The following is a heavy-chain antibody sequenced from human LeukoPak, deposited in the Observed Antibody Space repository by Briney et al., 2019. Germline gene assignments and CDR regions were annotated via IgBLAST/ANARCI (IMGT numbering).Heavy chain of an antibody. V-gene: IGHV5-51*01. CDR1: GXSFTSYC. Sequence: GESLKISCKGSGXSFTSYCIGWVRQMPGKGLEWMGIIYPGDSDTRYSPSFQGQVTISADKSISTAYLQWSSLKASDTAMYYCARHVDTAMGPFDYWGQGTLVTVSS. CDR3: ARHVDTAMGPFDY. D-gene: IGHD5-18*01. J-gene: IGHJ4*02. CDR2: IYPGDSDT.